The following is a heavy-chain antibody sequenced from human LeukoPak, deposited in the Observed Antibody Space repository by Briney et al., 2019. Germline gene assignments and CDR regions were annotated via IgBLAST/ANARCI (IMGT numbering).Heavy chain of an antibody. CDR2: ISSSSSTI. CDR1: GFTVSSNY. J-gene: IGHJ4*02. CDR3: ARETYYYDSSGYYLPFDY. D-gene: IGHD3-22*01. Sequence: GGSLRLSCAASGFTVSSNYMSWVRQAPGKGLEWVSYISSSSSTIYYADSVKGRFTISGDNAKNSLYLQMNSLRAEDTAVYYCARETYYYDSSGYYLPFDYWGQGTLVTVSS. V-gene: IGHV3-48*04.